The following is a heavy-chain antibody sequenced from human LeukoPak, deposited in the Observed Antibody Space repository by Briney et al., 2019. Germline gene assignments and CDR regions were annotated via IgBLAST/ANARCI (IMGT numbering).Heavy chain of an antibody. J-gene: IGHJ4*02. CDR3: ATETNGRHYDY. Sequence: GGSLRLSCTASGLTFSTSGFNWVRQAPGKGLEWATSIGPTGSDRYHADSIKGRFTISRDNANNFLYLQMNSLKAEDTAVYYCATETNGRHYDYWGQGTLLTVSS. CDR2: IGPTGSDR. V-gene: IGHV3-21*06. CDR1: GLTFSTSG. D-gene: IGHD1-14*01.